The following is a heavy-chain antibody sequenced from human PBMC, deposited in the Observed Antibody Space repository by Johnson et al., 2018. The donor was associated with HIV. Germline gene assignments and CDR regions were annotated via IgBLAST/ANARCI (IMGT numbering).Heavy chain of an antibody. CDR3: AREWVLTTGAFDI. CDR1: GFTLSSYG. Sequence: QVQLVESGGGVVQPGRSLTLSCAASGFTLSSYGMHWVRQAPGKGLEWVAIMWYDGSEIGYADSVKGRFTISRDISKNTVYLQMSSLKPEDTAVYYCAREWVLTTGAFDIWGQGTMVTVSS. D-gene: IGHD4/OR15-4a*01. J-gene: IGHJ3*02. CDR2: MWYDGSEI. V-gene: IGHV3-30*19.